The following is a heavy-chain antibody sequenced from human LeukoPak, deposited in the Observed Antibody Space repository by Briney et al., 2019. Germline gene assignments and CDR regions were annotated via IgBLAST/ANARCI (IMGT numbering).Heavy chain of an antibody. CDR3: ARDLYYYYYMDV. CDR2: IYYSGST. CDR1: GGSISSSSYY. V-gene: IGHV4-39*07. Sequence: SETLSLTCTVSGGSISSSSYYWGWIRQPPGKGLEWIGSIYYSGSTNYNPSLKSRVTMSVDTSKNQFSLKLSSVTAADTAVYYCARDLYYYYYMDVWGKGTTVTVSS. J-gene: IGHJ6*03.